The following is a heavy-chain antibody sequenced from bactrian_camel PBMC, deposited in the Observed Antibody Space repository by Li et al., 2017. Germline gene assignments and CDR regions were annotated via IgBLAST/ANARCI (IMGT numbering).Heavy chain of an antibody. Sequence: VQLVESGGGSVQAGGSLTLSCAAGRYTYKRNCMGWFRQRPGKDREGVAVLWIGGATTSYADSVKGRFTISQDNAKNTLYLQMDSLKPEDTAMYYCAADFLPGRRCSVPTRRAALVSGARGPRSPSP. CDR2: LWIGGATT. D-gene: IGHD4*01. CDR3: AADFLPGRRCSVPTRRAALVS. CDR1: RYTYKRNC. V-gene: IGHV3S42*01. J-gene: IGHJ6*01.